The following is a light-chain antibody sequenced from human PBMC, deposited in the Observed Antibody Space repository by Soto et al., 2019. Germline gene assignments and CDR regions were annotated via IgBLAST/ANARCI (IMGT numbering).Light chain of an antibody. Sequence: QSVLTQPPSVSGAPGQRVTISCTGSRSNIGANYDVHWYQQFPGTAPKLVIYGNNNRPSGVPDRLSGSQSGTSASLAITGLQLEDEADYYCQSYDSSLSAWVFGGGTKLTVL. CDR3: QSYDSSLSAWV. CDR1: RSNIGANYD. V-gene: IGLV1-40*01. J-gene: IGLJ2*01. CDR2: GNN.